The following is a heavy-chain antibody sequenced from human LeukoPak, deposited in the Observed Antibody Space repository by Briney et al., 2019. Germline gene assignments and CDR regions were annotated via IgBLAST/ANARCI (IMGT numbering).Heavy chain of an antibody. CDR2: IFYSGSA. Sequence: SETLSLTCIVSGDSISSTSYYWAWIRQPPGKGLEWIGMIFYSGSAYYTPSLRGRVTLSVDTSRNQFSLNLISVTAADTGVYFCARQQSDTSLFDPWGQGTLVTVSS. CDR3: ARQQSDTSLFDP. V-gene: IGHV4-39*01. J-gene: IGHJ5*02. CDR1: GDSISSTSYY. D-gene: IGHD2-21*02.